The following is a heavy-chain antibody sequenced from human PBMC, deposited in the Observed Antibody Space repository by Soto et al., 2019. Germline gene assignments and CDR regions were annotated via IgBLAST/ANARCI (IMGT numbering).Heavy chain of an antibody. J-gene: IGHJ4*02. CDR3: ARRDSGGFYRFFDS. Sequence: SVKVSCKASGGSLSTNPIGWVRQAPGQGLEWMGGTGSGTGPGNHAQKFQGRLTVTADKSTSTVYMELTNLSSEDTAVYYCARRDSGGFYRFFDSWGQGTLVTVSS. D-gene: IGHD2-15*01. V-gene: IGHV1-69*06. CDR2: TGSGTGPG. CDR1: GGSLSTNP.